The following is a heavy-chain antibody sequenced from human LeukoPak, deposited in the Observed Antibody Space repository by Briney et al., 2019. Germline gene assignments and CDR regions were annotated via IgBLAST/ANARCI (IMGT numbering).Heavy chain of an antibody. CDR2: IYSGGTT. D-gene: IGHD2/OR15-2a*01. Sequence: PGGSLRLSCAASGFTVSSNFMSWVRQAPGKGLEWVSVIYSGGTTYYADSVKGRFTISRDNAKNTLYLQMSSLRAEDTAVYYCGRDTSYGMDVWGQGTTVSVSS. CDR3: GRDTSYGMDV. CDR1: GFTVSSNF. J-gene: IGHJ6*02. V-gene: IGHV3-53*01.